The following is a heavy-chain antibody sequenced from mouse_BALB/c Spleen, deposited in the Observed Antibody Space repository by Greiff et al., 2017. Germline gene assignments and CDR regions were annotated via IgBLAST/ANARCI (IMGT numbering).Heavy chain of an antibody. V-gene: IGHV1S127*01. D-gene: IGHD2-4*01. CDR1: GYSFTSYW. Sequence: QVQLQQSGPQPVRPGASVKISCKASGYSFTSYWMHWVKQRPGQGLEWIGMIDPSDSETRLNQKFKDKATLTVDKSSSTAYMQLSSPTSEDSAVYYCARSMITTSWFAYWGQGTLVTVSA. CDR2: IDPSDSET. CDR3: ARSMITTSWFAY. J-gene: IGHJ3*01.